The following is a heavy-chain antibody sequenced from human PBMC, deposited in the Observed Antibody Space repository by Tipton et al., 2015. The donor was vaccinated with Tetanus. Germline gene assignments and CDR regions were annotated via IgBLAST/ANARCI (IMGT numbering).Heavy chain of an antibody. V-gene: IGHV3-23*01. D-gene: IGHD2-21*01. CDR3: AKDRLCGGECYSL. CDR2: ISPSSDAT. Sequence: SLRLSCAASGFSFSNYAMSWVRQAPGKGLEWVSAISPSSDATFHADSVKGRLIISRDNSKDTLYLQMNNLRAEDTAVYYCAKDRLCGGECYSLWGRGTLVTVSS. CDR1: GFSFSNYA. J-gene: IGHJ4*02.